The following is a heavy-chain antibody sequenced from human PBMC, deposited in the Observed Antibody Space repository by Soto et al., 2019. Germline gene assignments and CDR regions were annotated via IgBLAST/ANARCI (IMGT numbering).Heavy chain of an antibody. J-gene: IGHJ4*02. CDR1: GFTYNSYG. D-gene: IGHD6-19*01. Sequence: EVQLLESGGGLVQPGESLRLSCAATGFTYNSYGMSWVRQAPGKGLEWVSGISASGGSTYYAESLKGRFTISRDNSRNTLDLQMNSLRPEDTAVYYCARDRGEGAVAVPYYFDYWGQGTLVTVSS. CDR2: ISASGGST. CDR3: ARDRGEGAVAVPYYFDY. V-gene: IGHV3-23*01.